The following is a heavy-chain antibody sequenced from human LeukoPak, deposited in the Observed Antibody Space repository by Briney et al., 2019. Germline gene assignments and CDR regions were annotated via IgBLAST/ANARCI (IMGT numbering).Heavy chain of an antibody. CDR2: INHSGST. CDR1: GGSFSGYY. J-gene: IGHJ4*02. CDR3: ARVFVGHYYDSSGYYVDY. Sequence: PSETLSLTCAVYGGSFSGYYWSWIRQPPGKGLEWIGEINHSGSTNYNPSLKSRVTISVDTSKNQFSLKLSSVTAADTAVYYCARVFVGHYYDSSGYYVDYWGQGTLVTVSS. D-gene: IGHD3-22*01. V-gene: IGHV4-34*01.